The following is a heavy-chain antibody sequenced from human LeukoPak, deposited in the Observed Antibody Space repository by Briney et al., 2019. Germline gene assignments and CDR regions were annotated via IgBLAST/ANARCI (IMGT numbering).Heavy chain of an antibody. V-gene: IGHV1-18*01. D-gene: IGHD4-11*01. CDR1: GYTFTSYG. CDR2: ISAYNGNT. Sequence: ASVKVSCKASGYTFTSYGISWVRQAPGQGLEWMGWISAYNGNTNYAQKLQGRVTMTTDTSTSTAYMELRSLRSDDTAVYYCAGYSNYEDRYYYGMDAWGQGTTVTVSS. CDR3: AGYSNYEDRYYYGMDA. J-gene: IGHJ6*02.